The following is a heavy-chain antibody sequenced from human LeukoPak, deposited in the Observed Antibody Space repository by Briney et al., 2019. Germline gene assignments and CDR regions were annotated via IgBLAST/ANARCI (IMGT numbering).Heavy chain of an antibody. CDR1: GFTFDDYA. J-gene: IGHJ4*02. V-gene: IGHV3-9*01. CDR2: ISWNSGSI. Sequence: PGRSLRLSCAASGFTFDDYAMPWVRQAPGKGLEWVSGISWNSGSIGYADSVKGRFTISRDNAKNSLYLQMNSLRAEDTALYYCAKDNYYDSSGAFDYWGQGTLVTVSS. CDR3: AKDNYYDSSGAFDY. D-gene: IGHD3-22*01.